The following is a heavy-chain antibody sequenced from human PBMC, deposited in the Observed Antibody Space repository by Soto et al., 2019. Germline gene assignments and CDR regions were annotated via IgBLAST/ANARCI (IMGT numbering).Heavy chain of an antibody. J-gene: IGHJ4*02. V-gene: IGHV3-33*01. CDR1: GFTFSSYG. D-gene: IGHD1-1*01. CDR2: IWYDGSNK. CDR3: ARGFLQKTTGTAAHDY. Sequence: GGSLRLCCAASGFTFSSYGMHWVRQAPGKGLEWVAVIWYDGSNKYYADSVKGRFTISRDNSKNTLYLQMNSLRAEDTAVYYCARGFLQKTTGTAAHDYWGQGTLVTVSS.